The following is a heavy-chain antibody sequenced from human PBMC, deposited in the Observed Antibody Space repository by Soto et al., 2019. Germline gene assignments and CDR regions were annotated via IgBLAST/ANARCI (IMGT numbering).Heavy chain of an antibody. J-gene: IGHJ4*02. CDR2: INAGNGNT. Sequence: QVQLVQSGAEVKKPGASVKVSCKASGYTFTSYAMHWVRQAPGQRLEWMGWINAGNGNTKYSQKFQGRVTITRDTSASTAYMELSSLRSEDTAVYYCARSLRYSYDYYFDYWGQGTLVTVSS. CDR3: ARSLRYSYDYYFDY. CDR1: GYTFTSYA. V-gene: IGHV1-3*01. D-gene: IGHD5-18*01.